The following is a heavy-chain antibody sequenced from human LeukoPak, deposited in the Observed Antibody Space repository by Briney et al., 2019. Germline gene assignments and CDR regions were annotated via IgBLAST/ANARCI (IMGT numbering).Heavy chain of an antibody. CDR3: ARIPRFPVAFDI. D-gene: IGHD3-10*01. CDR1: GFTFSSYG. V-gene: IGHV3-30*03. Sequence: GRSLRLSCAASGFTFSSYGMHWVRQAPGKGLEWVAVISYDGSNKYYADSVKGRFTISRDSAKNSLYLQMNSLRAEDTAVYYCARIPRFPVAFDIWGQGTMVTVSS. CDR2: ISYDGSNK. J-gene: IGHJ3*02.